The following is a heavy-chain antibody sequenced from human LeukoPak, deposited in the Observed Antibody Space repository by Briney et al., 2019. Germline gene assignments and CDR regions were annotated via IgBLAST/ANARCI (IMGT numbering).Heavy chain of an antibody. Sequence: VGSLRLSCEASGFTFSSYWMHWGRQAPGKGLVWVSRMDQEGSSTRYADHEKDLFPISRNKANNTLYLQMNSLRAEDTAVYYCAREVSGDPWYNWFDPWGQGNLVTVSS. J-gene: IGHJ5*02. CDR3: AREVSGDPWYNWFDP. V-gene: IGHV3-74*01. D-gene: IGHD4-17*01. CDR1: GFTFSSYW. CDR2: MDQEGSST.